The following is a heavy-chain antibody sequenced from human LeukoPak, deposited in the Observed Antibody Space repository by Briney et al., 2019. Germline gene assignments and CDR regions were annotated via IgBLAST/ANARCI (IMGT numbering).Heavy chain of an antibody. CDR2: INHSGST. J-gene: IGHJ5*02. D-gene: IGHD6-13*01. Sequence: PSETLSLTCAVYGGSFSGYYWSWIRQPPGKGLEWIGEINHSGSTNYNPSLKSRVTISVDTSKNQFSLKLSSVTAADTAVNYCARVSIAAAGTVFDPWGQGTLVTVSS. CDR3: ARVSIAAAGTVFDP. V-gene: IGHV4-34*01. CDR1: GGSFSGYY.